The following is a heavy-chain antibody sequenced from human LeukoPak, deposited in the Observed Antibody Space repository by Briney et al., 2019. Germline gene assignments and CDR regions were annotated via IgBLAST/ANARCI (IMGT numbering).Heavy chain of an antibody. Sequence: PSETLSLTCAVSGGSISSGGYSWSWIRQPPGKGLEWIGYIYYTGSTNYNPSLKSRVTISVDTSKNQFSLKLSSVTAADTAVYYCARQWLAPYYMDVWGKGTTVTISS. CDR2: IYYTGST. J-gene: IGHJ6*03. CDR3: ARQWLAPYYMDV. V-gene: IGHV4-61*08. D-gene: IGHD6-19*01. CDR1: GGSISSGGYS.